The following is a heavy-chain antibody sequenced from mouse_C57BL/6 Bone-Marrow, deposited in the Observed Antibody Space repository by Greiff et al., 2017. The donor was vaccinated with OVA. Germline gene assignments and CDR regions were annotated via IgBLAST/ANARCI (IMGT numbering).Heavy chain of an antibody. CDR1: GYAFSSSW. D-gene: IGHD4-1*01. V-gene: IGHV1-82*01. Sequence: QVQLQQSGPELVKPGASVKISCKASGYAFSSSWMNWVKQRPGKGLEWIGRIYPGDGDTNYNGKFTGKATLPADKSSSTAYMQLSSMTSEDSAVYFCAREEGSNWDPSFDYWGQGTTLTVSS. CDR2: IYPGDGDT. J-gene: IGHJ2*01. CDR3: AREEGSNWDPSFDY.